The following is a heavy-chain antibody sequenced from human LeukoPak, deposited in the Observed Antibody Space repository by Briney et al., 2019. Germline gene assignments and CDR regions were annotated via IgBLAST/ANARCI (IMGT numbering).Heavy chain of an antibody. CDR1: GYTFTGYY. CDR2: INPNSGGT. D-gene: IGHD3-22*01. CDR3: ARGYYDSSGYQAYYYYYYMDV. J-gene: IGHJ6*03. Sequence: ASVKVSCKASGYTFTGYYMHWVRQAPGQGLEWMGWINPNSGGTNYAQKFQGRVTMTRDTSISTAYMELSRLRSDDTAVYYCARGYYDSSGYQAYYYYYYMDVWGKGTTVTISS. V-gene: IGHV1-2*02.